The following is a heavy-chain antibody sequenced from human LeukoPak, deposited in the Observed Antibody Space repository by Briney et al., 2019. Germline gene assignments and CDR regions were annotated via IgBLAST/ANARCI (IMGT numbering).Heavy chain of an antibody. D-gene: IGHD2-15*01. CDR2: INHSGST. CDR3: ARVGDIVVVVAATGRRYGMDV. J-gene: IGHJ6*02. V-gene: IGHV4-34*01. CDR1: DGSFSGYY. Sequence: SETLSLTCAVYDGSFSGYYWSWIRQPPGKGLEWIGEINHSGSTNYNPSLKSRVTISVDTSKNQFSLKLSSVTAADTAVYYCARVGDIVVVVAATGRRYGMDVWGQGTTVTVSS.